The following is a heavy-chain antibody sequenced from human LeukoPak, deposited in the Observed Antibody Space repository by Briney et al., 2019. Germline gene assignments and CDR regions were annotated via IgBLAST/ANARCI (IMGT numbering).Heavy chain of an antibody. Sequence: GASVKVSCKASGYTFNNYNIHWLRQAPGQGLEWMGIVNHGGDSTNYAQDFQGRLTLTCDTSTSTVYMELSSLRSEDTAVYYCARARDGYNDAYDIWGQGTMVTVTS. CDR2: VNHGGDST. CDR1: GYTFNNYN. J-gene: IGHJ3*02. V-gene: IGHV1-46*02. CDR3: ARARDGYNDAYDI. D-gene: IGHD5-24*01.